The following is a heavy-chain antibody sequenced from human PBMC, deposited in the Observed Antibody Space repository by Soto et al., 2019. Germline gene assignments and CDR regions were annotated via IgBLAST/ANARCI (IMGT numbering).Heavy chain of an antibody. CDR1: GYTLTGYY. CDR3: ASPYDFLTDHDAFDI. D-gene: IGHD3-9*01. J-gene: IGHJ3*02. Sequence: QLQLVQSGAEVKKPGASVKVSCKASGYTLTGYYMHLVRHAPGQGLEWMGWINPNSGGTNSAQKFHGRVTMTRETSISTAYMELSRLRADDTAVYYCASPYDFLTDHDAFDIWGQGTMVTVSS. V-gene: IGHV1-2*02. CDR2: INPNSGGT.